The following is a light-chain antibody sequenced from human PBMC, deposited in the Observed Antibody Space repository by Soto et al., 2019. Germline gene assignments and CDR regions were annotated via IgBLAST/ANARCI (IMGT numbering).Light chain of an antibody. Sequence: QSALTQPRSVSGSPGQSVTISCTGTSSDVGGYTYVSWYRQHPGIAPKLMIYGVDKRPSGVPDRFSGSKSGNTASLTISGLQAEDEADYYCSSYAGNYILVFGTGTKVTVL. CDR3: SSYAGNYILV. J-gene: IGLJ1*01. CDR1: SSDVGGYTY. V-gene: IGLV2-11*01. CDR2: GVD.